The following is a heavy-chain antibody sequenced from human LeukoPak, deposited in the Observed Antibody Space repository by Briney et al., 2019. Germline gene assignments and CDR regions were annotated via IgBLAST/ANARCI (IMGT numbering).Heavy chain of an antibody. Sequence: GGSLRLSCAASGFTFSSYWMHWVRQAPGKGLVWVSRINSDETRTNFADSVKGRFTISRDNAKNTLYLQMNSLRAEDTAVYYCARSTDSWTNYYGMDVWGRGTTVTVSS. CDR2: INSDETRT. D-gene: IGHD3/OR15-3a*01. CDR1: GFTFSSYW. J-gene: IGHJ6*02. CDR3: ARSTDSWTNYYGMDV. V-gene: IGHV3-74*01.